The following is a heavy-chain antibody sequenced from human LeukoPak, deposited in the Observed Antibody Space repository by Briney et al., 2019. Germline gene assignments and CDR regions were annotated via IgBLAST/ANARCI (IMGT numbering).Heavy chain of an antibody. J-gene: IGHJ4*01. D-gene: IGHD1-26*01. CDR3: VSLAGGYFFDH. CDR2: IYSGGST. V-gene: IGHV3-66*01. CDR1: GFTVSSNY. Sequence: PGGSLRLSCAASGFTVSSNYMSWVRQAPGKGLEWVSVIYSGGSTYYADSVKGRITISRDNAKNSLYLQINSPRVEDTAVYYCVSLAGGYFFDHWGHGTLVTVSS.